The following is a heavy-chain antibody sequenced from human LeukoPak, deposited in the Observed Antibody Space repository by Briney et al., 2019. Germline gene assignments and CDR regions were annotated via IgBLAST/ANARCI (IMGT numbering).Heavy chain of an antibody. CDR3: AKGPGFRLDY. Sequence: PGGSLGLSCAASGFTFSSYAMSWVRQARGKGLEWVSAISGSGGSTYYADSVKGRFTISRDNSKNTLYLQMNSLRAEDTAVYYCAKGPGFRLDYWGQGTLVTVSS. V-gene: IGHV3-23*01. CDR2: ISGSGGST. J-gene: IGHJ4*02. D-gene: IGHD3-9*01. CDR1: GFTFSSYA.